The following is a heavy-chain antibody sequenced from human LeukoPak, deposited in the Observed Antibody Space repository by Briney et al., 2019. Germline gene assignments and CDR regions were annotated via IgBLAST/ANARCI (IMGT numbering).Heavy chain of an antibody. V-gene: IGHV3-48*03. D-gene: IGHD5-18*01. CDR2: ISSSGSTI. Sequence: PGGSLRLSCAASGFTFSSYEMNWVRQAPGKGLEWVSYISSSGSTIYYADSVKGRFTISRDNANSLLYLQMSSLRAEDTAVYYCAKGDGGYSYGLPDCWGQGILVIVSS. CDR3: AKGDGGYSYGLPDC. J-gene: IGHJ4*02. CDR1: GFTFSSYE.